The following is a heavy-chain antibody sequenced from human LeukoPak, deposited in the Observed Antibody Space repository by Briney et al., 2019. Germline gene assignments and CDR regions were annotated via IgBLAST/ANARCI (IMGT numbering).Heavy chain of an antibody. V-gene: IGHV1-46*01. CDR1: GYSFTDHY. CDR3: ARGPWIDIGSPSYYCDY. D-gene: IGHD2-21*01. J-gene: IGHJ4*02. CDR2: IHPTAVST. Sequence: PSVKVSCKASGYSFTDHYMHWGRQAPGQGLEWMGIIHPTAVSTYSAQKFQGRVTMTRDMSTSAVYMKLSSLRSDDTAVYYCARGPWIDIGSPSYYCDYWGQGTLVTVSS.